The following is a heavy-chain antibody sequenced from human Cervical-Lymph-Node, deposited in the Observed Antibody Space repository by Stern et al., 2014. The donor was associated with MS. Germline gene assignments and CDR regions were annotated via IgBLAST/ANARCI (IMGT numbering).Heavy chain of an antibody. Sequence: VQLGQSGPEVKRPGESLKISCQASGYTFTSYWIGWVRQMPGKGLEWIAIIFPGGSDIRYSPSFQGQVTISADKSSSTAYLQWNNLKASYTAIYYCARQRYFDYWGQGTLVTVSS. V-gene: IGHV5-51*01. J-gene: IGHJ4*02. CDR1: GYTFTSYW. CDR3: ARQRYFDY. CDR2: IFPGGSDI.